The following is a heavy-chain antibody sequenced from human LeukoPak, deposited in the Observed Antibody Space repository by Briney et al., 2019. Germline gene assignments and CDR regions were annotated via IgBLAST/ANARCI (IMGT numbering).Heavy chain of an antibody. CDR2: ISGSGGST. Sequence: PGGSLRLSCEASGFTFNTYSMNWARQAPGKGLEWVSAISGSGGSTYYADSVKGRFTISRDNSKNTLYLQMNSLRAEDTAVYYCAKDRECFDIWGQGTMVTVSS. CDR1: GFTFNTYS. CDR3: AKDRECFDI. J-gene: IGHJ3*02. V-gene: IGHV3-23*01. D-gene: IGHD3-3*01.